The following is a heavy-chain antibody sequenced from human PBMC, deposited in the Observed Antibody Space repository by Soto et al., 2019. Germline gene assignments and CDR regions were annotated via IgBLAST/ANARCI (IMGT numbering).Heavy chain of an antibody. D-gene: IGHD1-26*01. Sequence: QVQLVQSGAEVKKPGSSVKVSCKASGGTFSSYAISWVRQAPGQGREWMGGIIPIFGTANYAQKFEGRVTITADESTSRAYMALSSPRSEDPAVYYCARHPGPKWQLKYYYGMDVWGQATTVTVSS. CDR1: GGTFSSYA. CDR2: IIPIFGTA. V-gene: IGHV1-69*12. J-gene: IGHJ6*02. CDR3: ARHPGPKWQLKYYYGMDV.